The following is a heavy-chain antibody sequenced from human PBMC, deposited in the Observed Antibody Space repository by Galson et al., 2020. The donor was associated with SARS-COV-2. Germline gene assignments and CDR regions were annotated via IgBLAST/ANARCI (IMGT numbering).Heavy chain of an antibody. Sequence: SLKISCAASGFTFSSYSMNWVRQAPGKGLEWVSSISSGSSYIYYADSVKGRLTISRDNAKNSLYLQMNSLRAEDTAVYYCARLATAYDYWGQGTLVTVSS. V-gene: IGHV3-21*01. J-gene: IGHJ4*02. CDR2: ISSGSSYI. D-gene: IGHD5-18*01. CDR3: ARLATAYDY. CDR1: GFTFSSYS.